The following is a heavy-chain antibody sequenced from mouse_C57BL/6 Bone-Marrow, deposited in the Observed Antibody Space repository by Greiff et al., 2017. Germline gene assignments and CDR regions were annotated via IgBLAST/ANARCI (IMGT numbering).Heavy chain of an antibody. J-gene: IGHJ1*03. V-gene: IGHV5-9*01. CDR2: ISGGGGNT. CDR3: ARGELVWYFDV. Sequence: EVKVVESGGGLVKPGGSLKLSCAASGFTFSSYTMSWVRQTPEKRLEWVATISGGGGNTYYPDSVKGRFTISRDNAKNTLYLQMSSLRSENTALYYCARGELVWYFDVWGTGPTVTVSS. D-gene: IGHD4-1*01. CDR1: GFTFSSYT.